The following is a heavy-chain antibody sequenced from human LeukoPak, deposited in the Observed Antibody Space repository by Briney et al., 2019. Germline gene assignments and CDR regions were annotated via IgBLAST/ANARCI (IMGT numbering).Heavy chain of an antibody. CDR3: ATTPPGDYYYYMDV. Sequence: GGSLRLSCAASGFTFSTYNMNWVRQAPGKGLEWVSSITSSSSYIYYADSVKGRFTISRDNSKNTLYLQMNSLRAEDTAVYYCATTPPGDYYYYMDVWGKGTTVTISS. CDR1: GFTFSTYN. CDR2: ITSSSSYI. V-gene: IGHV3-21*01. J-gene: IGHJ6*03. D-gene: IGHD2-15*01.